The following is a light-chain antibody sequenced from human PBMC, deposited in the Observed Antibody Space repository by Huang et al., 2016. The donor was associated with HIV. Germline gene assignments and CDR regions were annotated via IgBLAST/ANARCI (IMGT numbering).Light chain of an antibody. CDR1: QGIGNS. Sequence: DIQMTQSPSSLSASVVDRVTITCRASQGIGNSLAWYQQKPEKAPRLLLYATSTLESGVPSRFSGSGYGTHYTLTINTLQPEDIASYYCQQYHSLPWTFGQGTKVEIK. CDR2: ATS. CDR3: QQYHSLPWT. V-gene: IGKV1-NL1*01. J-gene: IGKJ1*01.